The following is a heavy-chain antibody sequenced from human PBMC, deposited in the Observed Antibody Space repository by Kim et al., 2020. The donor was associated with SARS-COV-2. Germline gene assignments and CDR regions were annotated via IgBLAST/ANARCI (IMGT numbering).Heavy chain of an antibody. CDR2: IITDGSSA. V-gene: IGHV3-74*01. J-gene: IGHJ3*02. D-gene: IGHD1-1*01. Sequence: GGSLRLSCAASGFTFSRYWMHWVRQVPGKGLVWVSRIITDGSSASYAGSVKGRFTISRDNAKNTLYLQMNSLTAEDTAVYYCATGDSHAFDIWGQGTMVTVSS. CDR1: GFTFSRYW. CDR3: ATGDSHAFDI.